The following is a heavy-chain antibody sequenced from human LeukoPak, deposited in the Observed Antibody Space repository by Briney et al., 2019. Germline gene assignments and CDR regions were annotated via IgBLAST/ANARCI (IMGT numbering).Heavy chain of an antibody. CDR3: ARVVDSSGYYYVVGAFDI. Sequence: PGGSLRLSCAASAFTFSSYWMHWVRQAPGKGLEWVAVISYDGSNKYYADSVKGRFTISRDNSKDTLYLQMNSLRAEDTAVYYCARVVDSSGYYYVVGAFDIWGQGTMVTVSS. V-gene: IGHV3-30-3*01. D-gene: IGHD3-22*01. CDR1: AFTFSSYW. CDR2: ISYDGSNK. J-gene: IGHJ3*02.